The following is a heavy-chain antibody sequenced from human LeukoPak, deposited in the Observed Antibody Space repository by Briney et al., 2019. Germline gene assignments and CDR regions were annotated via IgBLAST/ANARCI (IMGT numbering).Heavy chain of an antibody. Sequence: GGSLRLSCVASGFTVSSNYMSWVRQAPGKGLEWVSVIYSGGSTYYADSVKGRFTISRDNSKNTLYLQMNSLRAEDTAVYYCARDPYDWNYGGTWGQGTLVTVSS. J-gene: IGHJ4*02. CDR1: GFTVSSNY. V-gene: IGHV3-66*02. CDR2: IYSGGST. D-gene: IGHD1-7*01. CDR3: ARDPYDWNYGGT.